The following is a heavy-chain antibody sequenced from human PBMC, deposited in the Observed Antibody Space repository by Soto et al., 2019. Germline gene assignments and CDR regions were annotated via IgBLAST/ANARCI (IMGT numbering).Heavy chain of an antibody. CDR1: GFTFGGYS. J-gene: IGHJ4*02. V-gene: IGHV3-21*01. D-gene: IGHD3-9*01. Sequence: EVQLVESGGRLVKPGESLLISCAASGFTFGGYSLSWFRRAPGKGLEWVSSIDPSSNDRHYADSVEGRFTISRDNARSSLYLQMISLTVEDTAVYYCARDFLTGDPREAFDYWGQGTTVTASS. CDR3: ARDFLTGDPREAFDY. CDR2: IDPSSNDR.